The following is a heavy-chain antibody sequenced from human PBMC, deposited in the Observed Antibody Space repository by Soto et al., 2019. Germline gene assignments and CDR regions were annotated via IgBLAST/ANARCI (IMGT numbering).Heavy chain of an antibody. Sequence: SVKVSCKASGFTFTSSAVQWVRQARGQRLEWIGWIVVGSGNTNYAQKFQERVTITRDMSTSTAYMELSSLRSEDTAVYYCAAYDLSWSGYFAYYGMDVWGQGTTVTAP. CDR1: GFTFTSSA. V-gene: IGHV1-58*01. CDR3: AAYDLSWSGYFAYYGMDV. CDR2: IVVGSGNT. D-gene: IGHD3-3*01. J-gene: IGHJ6*02.